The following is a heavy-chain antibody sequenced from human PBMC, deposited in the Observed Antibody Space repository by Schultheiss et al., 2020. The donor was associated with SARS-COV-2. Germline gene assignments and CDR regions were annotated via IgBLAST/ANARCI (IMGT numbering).Heavy chain of an antibody. CDR3: ARPGAMDV. CDR2: IRSKTDGGTI. D-gene: IGHD3-10*01. Sequence: GGSLRLSCAASGFTFSNAWMSWVRQAPGKGLEWVGRIRSKTDGGTIDYAAPVKGRFTISRDDSKTTVYLQMNSLRAEDTAVYYCARPGAMDVWGQGTTVTVSS. J-gene: IGHJ6*02. CDR1: GFTFSNAW. V-gene: IGHV3-15*01.